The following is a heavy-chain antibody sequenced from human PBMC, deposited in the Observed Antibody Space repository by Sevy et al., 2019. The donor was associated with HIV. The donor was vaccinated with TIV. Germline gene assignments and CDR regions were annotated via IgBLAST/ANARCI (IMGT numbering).Heavy chain of an antibody. CDR1: GFTFSSYD. D-gene: IGHD6-19*01. V-gene: IGHV3-13*01. Sequence: GGSLRLSCAASGFTFSSYDMHWVRQATGKGLEWVSAIGTAGDTYYPGSVKGRFTISRENAKNSLYLQMNSLRAGDTAVYYCARENIAVAGFAYWRQGTLVTVSS. J-gene: IGHJ4*02. CDR3: ARENIAVAGFAY. CDR2: IGTAGDT.